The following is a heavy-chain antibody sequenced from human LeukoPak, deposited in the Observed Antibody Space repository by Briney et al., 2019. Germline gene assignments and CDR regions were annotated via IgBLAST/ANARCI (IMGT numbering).Heavy chain of an antibody. J-gene: IGHJ3*02. CDR2: ISYDGSNK. CDR1: GFTFSSYA. V-gene: IGHV3-30-3*01. CDR3: ARHYSYAGAGYYDDAFDI. Sequence: GGSLRLSCAASGFTFSSYAMHWVRQAPGKGLEWVAVISYDGSNKYYADSVKGRFTISRDNSKNTLYLQMNSLRAEDTAVYYCARHYSYAGAGYYDDAFDIWGQGTMVTVSS. D-gene: IGHD3-22*01.